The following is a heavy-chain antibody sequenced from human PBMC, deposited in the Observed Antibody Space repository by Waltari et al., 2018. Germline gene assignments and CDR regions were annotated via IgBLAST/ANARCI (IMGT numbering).Heavy chain of an antibody. J-gene: IGHJ3*02. V-gene: IGHV1-69*05. Sequence: SSYAISWVRQAPGQGLEWMGGIIPIFGTANYAQKFQGRVTITTDESTSTAYMELSSLRSEDTAVYYCARTLYYDFWSGYWDAFDIWGQGTMVTVSS. CDR2: IIPIFGTA. CDR1: SSYA. CDR3: ARTLYYDFWSGYWDAFDI. D-gene: IGHD3-3*01.